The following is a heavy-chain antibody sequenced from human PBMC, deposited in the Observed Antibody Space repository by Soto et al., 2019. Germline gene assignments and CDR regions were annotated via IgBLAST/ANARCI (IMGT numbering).Heavy chain of an antibody. D-gene: IGHD2-2*01. CDR1: GFAVNSDY. CDR3: VRTSSY. V-gene: IGHV3-53*01. CDR2: IFGGGAT. J-gene: IGHJ4*02. Sequence: EVQLVASGGGLIQPGGSLRLSCAASGFAVNSDYMSWVRQAPGKGLEWVSVIFGGGATKYSDSVKGRFTISRDNSKNTVFLQRNSLRAEDTAVYYCVRTSSYWGQGTRVIVSS.